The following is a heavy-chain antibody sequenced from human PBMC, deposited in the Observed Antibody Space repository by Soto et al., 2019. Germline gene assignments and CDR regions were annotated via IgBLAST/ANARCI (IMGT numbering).Heavy chain of an antibody. CDR3: ARDLRDSGLDY. Sequence: SETLSLTCTVSGGSVSSGSYYWSWIRQPPGKGLEWIGYIYYSGSTNYNPSLKSRVTISVDTSKNQFSLKLSSVTAADTAVYYCARDLRDSGLDYWGQGTLVTVSS. V-gene: IGHV4-61*01. D-gene: IGHD2-15*01. CDR2: IYYSGST. J-gene: IGHJ4*02. CDR1: GGSVSSGSYY.